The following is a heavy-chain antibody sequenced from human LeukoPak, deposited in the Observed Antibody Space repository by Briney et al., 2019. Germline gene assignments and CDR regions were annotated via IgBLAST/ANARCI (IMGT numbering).Heavy chain of an antibody. CDR1: GGSFSSSNW. Sequence: SETLFLTCAVSGGSFSSSNWWRWVRQPPGKGLEGIGEIYQSGSTNYNPSLKSRVTISVDKSKNQFSLKLSSVTAADTAVYYCAREDSSSLYVDYGGQGTLVTVSA. CDR3: AREDSSSLYVDY. D-gene: IGHD6-13*01. J-gene: IGHJ4*02. V-gene: IGHV4-4*02. CDR2: IYQSGST.